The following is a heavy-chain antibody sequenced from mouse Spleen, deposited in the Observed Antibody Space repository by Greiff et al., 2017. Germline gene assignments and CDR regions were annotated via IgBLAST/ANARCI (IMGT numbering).Heavy chain of an antibody. D-gene: IGHD2-10*02. Sequence: EVKLVESGPGLVKPSQSLSLTCSVTGYSITSGYYWNWIRQFPGNKLEWMGYISYDGSNNYNPSLKNRISITRDTSKNQFFLKLNSVTTEDTATYYCARAKYGNSWFAYWGQGTLVTVSA. J-gene: IGHJ3*01. CDR1: GYSITSGYY. CDR2: ISYDGSN. CDR3: ARAKYGNSWFAY. V-gene: IGHV3-6*01.